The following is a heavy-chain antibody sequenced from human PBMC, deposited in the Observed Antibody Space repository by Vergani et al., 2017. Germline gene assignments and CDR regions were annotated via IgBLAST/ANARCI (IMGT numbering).Heavy chain of an antibody. J-gene: IGHJ4*02. CDR3: ARDAINYDVLTGYYIGLDS. V-gene: IGHV4-38-2*01. Sequence: QVQLQESGPGLVQPAETLSLTCVVSNSSINSNYYWGWIRQSPGKRLEWIGSVYHSGSTFSNPSLKSRVTISVDNSKELISLMLNSVTATDTAVYYCARDAINYDVLTGYYIGLDSWGQGTLVTVSS. CDR1: NSSINSNYY. CDR2: VYHSGST. D-gene: IGHD3-9*01.